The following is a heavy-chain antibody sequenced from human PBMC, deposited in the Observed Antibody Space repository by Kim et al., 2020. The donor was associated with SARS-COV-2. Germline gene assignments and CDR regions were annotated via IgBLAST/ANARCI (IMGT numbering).Heavy chain of an antibody. CDR3: AKVGRAYCGGDCSSLAFD. J-gene: IGHJ4*01. CDR1: GFTFSSYG. V-gene: IGHV3-30*18. Sequence: LSLTCAASGFTFSSYGLHWVRQAPGKGLEWVAVISYDGSNKYYADSVKGRFTISRDNSKSTLYLQMNSLRAEDTAVYYCAKVGRAYCGGDCSSLAFD. D-gene: IGHD2-21*02. CDR2: ISYDGSNK.